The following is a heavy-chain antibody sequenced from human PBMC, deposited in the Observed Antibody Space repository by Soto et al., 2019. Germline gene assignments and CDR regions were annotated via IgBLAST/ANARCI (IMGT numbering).Heavy chain of an antibody. CDR2: IYSGGST. Sequence: PGGSLRLSCAASGFTVSSNYMSWVRQAPGKGLEWVSVIYSGGSTYYADSVKGRFTISRDNSKNTLYLQMNSLRAEDTAVYYCARTGYGDYVYYFDYWGQGTLVTVSS. CDR3: ARTGYGDYVYYFDY. J-gene: IGHJ4*02. D-gene: IGHD4-17*01. V-gene: IGHV3-66*01. CDR1: GFTVSSNY.